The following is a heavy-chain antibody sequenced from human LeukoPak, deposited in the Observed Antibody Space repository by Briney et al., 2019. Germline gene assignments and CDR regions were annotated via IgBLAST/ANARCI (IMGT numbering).Heavy chain of an antibody. CDR3: ASSFGYNRRGYGRDV. D-gene: IGHD1-20*01. V-gene: IGHV4-59*08. CDR1: GGSISSYY. J-gene: IGHJ6*02. Sequence: SETLSLTCTVSGGSISSYYWSWIRQPPGKGLEWIGYIYYSGSTNYNPSLKSRVTISVDTSKNQFSLKLSSVTAADTAVYYCASSFGYNRRGYGRDVWGQGTTVTVSS. CDR2: IYYSGST.